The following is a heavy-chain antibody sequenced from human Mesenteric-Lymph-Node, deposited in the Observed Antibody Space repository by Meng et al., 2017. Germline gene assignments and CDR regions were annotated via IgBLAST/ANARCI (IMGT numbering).Heavy chain of an antibody. Sequence: ASVKVSCKASGYTFTRYGISWVRQAPGQGLEWMGWINPNSGGTNYAQKFQGRVTMTRDTSISTAYMELSRLRSDDTAVYYCARDQGGWIQLWTPLDYWGQGTLVTVSS. CDR1: GYTFTRYG. CDR2: INPNSGGT. CDR3: ARDQGGWIQLWTPLDY. D-gene: IGHD5-18*01. J-gene: IGHJ4*02. V-gene: IGHV1-2*02.